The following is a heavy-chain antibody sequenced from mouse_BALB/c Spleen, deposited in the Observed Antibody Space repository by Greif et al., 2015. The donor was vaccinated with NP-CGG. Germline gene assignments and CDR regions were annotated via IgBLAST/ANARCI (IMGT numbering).Heavy chain of an antibody. CDR1: GFNIKDTY. V-gene: IGHV14-3*02. Sequence: EVQLQESGAELVKPGASVKLSCTASGFNIKDTYMHWVKQMPEQGLEWIGRIDPANGNTKYDPKFQGKATITADTSSNTASLPLSSLTSGYTAVYYCATYYRYLAGFAYCGQGTLVTVSA. CDR2: IDPANGNT. D-gene: IGHD2-14*01. CDR3: ATYYRYLAGFAY. J-gene: IGHJ3*01.